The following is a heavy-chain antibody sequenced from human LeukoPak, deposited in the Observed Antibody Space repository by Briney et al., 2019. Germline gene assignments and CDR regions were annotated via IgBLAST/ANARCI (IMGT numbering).Heavy chain of an antibody. CDR2: ISGSSRTI. CDR1: GLTFSSYS. V-gene: IGHV3-48*04. Sequence: GGSLRLSCAASGLTFSSYSMNWVRQAPGKGLEWASYISGSSRTIYYADSVKGRFTISRDNTKNSLYLQMNSLRADDTAVYYCVRDGEYCSSTSCFDPWGQGTLVTVSS. J-gene: IGHJ5*02. CDR3: VRDGEYCSSTSCFDP. D-gene: IGHD2-2*01.